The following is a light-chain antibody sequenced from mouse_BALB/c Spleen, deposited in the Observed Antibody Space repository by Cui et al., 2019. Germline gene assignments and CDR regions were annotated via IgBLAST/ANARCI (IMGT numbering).Light chain of an antibody. CDR1: SSVSS. CDR2: STS. V-gene: IGKV4-57*01. J-gene: IGKJ5*01. Sequence: QIVLTQSPAIMSASPGEKVTITCSASSSVSSMHWFQQKPGTSPKLWIYSTSNLASGVPARFSGSGSGTSYSLTISRMEAEDAATYYCQQRSSYPPITFGAGTKLELK. CDR3: QQRSSYPPIT.